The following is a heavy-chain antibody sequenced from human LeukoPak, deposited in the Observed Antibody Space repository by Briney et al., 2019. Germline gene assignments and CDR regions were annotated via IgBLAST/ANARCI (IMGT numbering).Heavy chain of an antibody. CDR3: ARGPYYYDGSNYYHNSFDI. J-gene: IGHJ3*02. CDR2: ITSSGAGT. D-gene: IGHD3-22*01. CDR1: GFTFNKYA. Sequence: GGSLRLSCSASGFTFNKYAMSWVRQAPGKGLEWVSTITSSGAGTYYADSVKGRFTISRDNSKNTLYLQMNSLRAEDTAVFYCARGPYYYDGSNYYHNSFDIWGQGTMVTVSS. V-gene: IGHV3-23*01.